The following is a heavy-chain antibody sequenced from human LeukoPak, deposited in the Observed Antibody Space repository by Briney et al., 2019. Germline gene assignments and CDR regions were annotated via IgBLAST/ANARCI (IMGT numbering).Heavy chain of an antibody. V-gene: IGHV3-33*01. CDR3: AREDGDYYDSSGYYFDY. D-gene: IGHD3-22*01. CDR1: GFTFRNHG. J-gene: IGHJ4*02. CDR2: IWYDGSNK. Sequence: GRSLRLSCAASGFTFRNHGMHWVRQAPGKGLEWVAVIWYDGSNKYYADSVKGRFTISRDNSKNTLYLQMTSLRAEDTAVYYCAREDGDYYDSSGYYFDYWGQGTLVTVSS.